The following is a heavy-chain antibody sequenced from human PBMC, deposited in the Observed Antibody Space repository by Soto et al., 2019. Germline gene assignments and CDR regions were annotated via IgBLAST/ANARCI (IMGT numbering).Heavy chain of an antibody. D-gene: IGHD3-22*01. CDR2: IIPIFGTA. V-gene: IGHV1-69*01. CDR1: GGTFSSYA. Sequence: QVQLVQSGAEVKKPGSSVKVSCKASGGTFSSYAISWVRQAPGQGLEWMGGIIPIFGTANYAQKFQGRVTITADESTSTAYMGLSSLRSEDTAVYYCATYYYDSSGYFYAFDIWGQGTMVTVSS. J-gene: IGHJ3*02. CDR3: ATYYYDSSGYFYAFDI.